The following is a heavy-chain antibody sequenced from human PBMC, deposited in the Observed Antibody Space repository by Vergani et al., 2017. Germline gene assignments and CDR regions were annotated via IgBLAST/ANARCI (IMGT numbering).Heavy chain of an antibody. CDR1: GGTFTNYA. CDR2: ISPYNHKT. J-gene: IGHJ4*02. V-gene: IGHV1-18*01. CDR3: ARSQMATNDFDL. D-gene: IGHD5-24*01. Sequence: QVQLVQSGAEVKKPGSSVKVSCKASGGTFTNYAITWVRQAPGQGLEWMGWISPYNHKTLYSQKVEGRVTMTSDTSSSTVFLELRRLTSDDTAIYYCARSQMATNDFDLWGRGTLVTVSS.